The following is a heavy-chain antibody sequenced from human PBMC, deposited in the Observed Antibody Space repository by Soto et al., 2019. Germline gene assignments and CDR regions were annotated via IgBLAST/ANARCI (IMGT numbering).Heavy chain of an antibody. J-gene: IGHJ4*02. CDR3: ARNPVSGPNAYLDF. Sequence: SGVSLRLSCVASRCTFRNYCMSWVRKAQGKGLEWVSVISGDGSATFHAASVKGRFIISRDNARNTLFLQMNSLTVDDTSIFYCARNPVSGPNAYLDFWGQGALVPVSS. CDR2: ISGDGSAT. D-gene: IGHD6-19*01. V-gene: IGHV3-23*01. CDR1: RCTFRNYC.